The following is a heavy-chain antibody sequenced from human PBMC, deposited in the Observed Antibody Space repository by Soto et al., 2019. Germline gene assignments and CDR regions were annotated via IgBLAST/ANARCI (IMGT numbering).Heavy chain of an antibody. D-gene: IGHD3-9*01. V-gene: IGHV2-5*01. CDR3: AHSLGDEYFEWLFDFDY. J-gene: IGHJ4*02. CDR2: IYWNDDK. Sequence: QITLKESGPTLVKPTQTLTLTCTFSGFSLSTSGVGVGWIRQPPGKALEWLALIYWNDDKRYSPSLKSRLTITKDTSKLRVVLTMRNMDPVDTATDYCAHSLGDEYFEWLFDFDYWGQGTLVTVSS. CDR1: GFSLSTSGVG.